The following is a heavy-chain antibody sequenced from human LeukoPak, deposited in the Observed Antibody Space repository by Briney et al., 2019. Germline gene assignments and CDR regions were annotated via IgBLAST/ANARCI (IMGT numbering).Heavy chain of an antibody. CDR3: ARAMDY. Sequence: PGGSLRLSCAASGFTFGDYAMHWVRQAPGKGLEWVSGIDWNGGNIGYADSVKGRFTISRDNARNSLYLQMNSLRVEDTAVYYCARAMDYWGQGTLVTVSS. CDR1: GFTFGDYA. J-gene: IGHJ4*02. V-gene: IGHV3-9*01. CDR2: IDWNGGNI.